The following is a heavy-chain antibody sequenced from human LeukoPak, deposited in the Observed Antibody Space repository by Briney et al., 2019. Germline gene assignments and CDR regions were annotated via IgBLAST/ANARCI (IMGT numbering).Heavy chain of an antibody. D-gene: IGHD1-26*01. CDR3: AIDQSSGSPAFAI. V-gene: IGHV3-21*01. CDR1: GFTFSSYS. Sequence: GGSLRLSCAASGFTFSSYSMNWVRQAPGKGLEWVSSISGSSGYIYYADSVKGRFTISRDNAKNSLYLQMNGPRAEDTAVYCCAIDQSSGSPAFAIWGQGTMVTVSS. CDR2: ISGSSGYI. J-gene: IGHJ3*02.